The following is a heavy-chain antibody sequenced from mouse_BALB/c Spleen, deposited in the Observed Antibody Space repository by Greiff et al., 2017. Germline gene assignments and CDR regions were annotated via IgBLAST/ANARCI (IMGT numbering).Heavy chain of an antibody. D-gene: IGHD2-3*01. CDR1: GYSITSGYY. V-gene: IGHV3-6*02. Sequence: EESGPGLVKPSQSLSLTCSVTGYSITSGYYWNWIRQFPGNKLEWMGYISYDGSNNYNPSLKNRISITRDTSKNQFFLKLNSVTTEDTATYYCARAVYDGYGDWYFDVWGAGTTVTVSS. CDR3: ARAVYDGYGDWYFDV. J-gene: IGHJ1*01. CDR2: ISYDGSN.